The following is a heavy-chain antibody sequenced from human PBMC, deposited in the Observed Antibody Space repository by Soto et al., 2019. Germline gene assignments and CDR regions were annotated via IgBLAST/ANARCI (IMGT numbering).Heavy chain of an antibody. Sequence: QVQLVQSGAEVKKPGSSVKVSCRASGGTFSSYAISWVRQAPGQGLEWMGGIIPIFGTANYAQKFQGRVTITADESTITAYMELSSLRSEDTAVYYCARVVHNWGSSSYFDYWGQGTLVTVSS. CDR2: IIPIFGTA. CDR3: ARVVHNWGSSSYFDY. J-gene: IGHJ4*02. D-gene: IGHD7-27*01. V-gene: IGHV1-69*01. CDR1: GGTFSSYA.